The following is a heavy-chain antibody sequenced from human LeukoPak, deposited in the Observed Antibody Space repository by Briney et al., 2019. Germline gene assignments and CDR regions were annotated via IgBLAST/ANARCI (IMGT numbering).Heavy chain of an antibody. J-gene: IGHJ4*02. Sequence: GRSLRLSCAASGFSFSDSWVDWVRQAPGKGLEWVANIKPDGSEIYYVDAVKGRFTISRDNAKNSLYLQMNSLRAEDTAVYYCTRSLDYWGQGILVTVSS. CDR3: TRSLDY. V-gene: IGHV3-7*02. D-gene: IGHD2-15*01. CDR1: GFSFSDSW. CDR2: IKPDGSEI.